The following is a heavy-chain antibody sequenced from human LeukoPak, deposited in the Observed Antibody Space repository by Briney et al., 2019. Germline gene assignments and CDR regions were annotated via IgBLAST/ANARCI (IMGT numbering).Heavy chain of an antibody. CDR3: ARMSRDSQDNFDY. V-gene: IGHV3-30*04. Sequence: GGSLRLSCAASGFTFSSYAMHWVRQAPGKGLEWVAVISYDGSNKYYADPVKGRFTISRDNSKNTLYLQMNSLRAEDTAVYYCARMSRDSQDNFDYWGQGTLVTVSS. J-gene: IGHJ4*02. CDR1: GFTFSSYA. CDR2: ISYDGSNK.